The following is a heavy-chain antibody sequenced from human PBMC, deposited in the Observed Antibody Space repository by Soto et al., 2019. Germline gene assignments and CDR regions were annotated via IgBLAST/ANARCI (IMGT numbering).Heavy chain of an antibody. CDR2: ISDRGDTT. CDR3: AKDKPGTTSFDY. D-gene: IGHD1-1*01. V-gene: IGHV3-23*01. Sequence: PVWSLRLSCAASGFTISSNAMYWVRQAPGKGLEWVSAISDRGDTTHYADSVKGRFTISRDTSKNTLYLQLNTLRADDTAVYYCAKDKPGTTSFDYWGQGTLVTVSS. J-gene: IGHJ4*02. CDR1: GFTISSNA.